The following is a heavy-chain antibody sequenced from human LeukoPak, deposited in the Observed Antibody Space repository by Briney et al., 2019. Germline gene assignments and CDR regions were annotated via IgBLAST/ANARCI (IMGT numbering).Heavy chain of an antibody. CDR1: GFTFSNAW. J-gene: IGHJ4*02. V-gene: IGHV3-15*01. CDR2: IKSKTDGGTT. D-gene: IGHD5-18*01. CDR3: TTDGSYGYPPGFDY. Sequence: GGSLRLSCAASGFTFSNAWMSWVRQAPGKGLEWVGRIKSKTDGGTTDYAAPVKGRFTISRDDSKNTLYLQMNSLKTEDTAVYYCTTDGSYGYPPGFDYWGQGTLVTVSS.